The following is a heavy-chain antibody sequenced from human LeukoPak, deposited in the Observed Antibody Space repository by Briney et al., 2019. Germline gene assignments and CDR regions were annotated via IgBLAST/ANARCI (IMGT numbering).Heavy chain of an antibody. CDR2: ISSNGGST. CDR1: GFTFSSYA. J-gene: IGHJ4*02. Sequence: GGSLRLSCAASGFTFSSYAMHWVRQAPGKGLEYVSAISSNGGSTYYANSVKGRFTISRDNSKNTLYLQMGSLRAEDTAVYYCARRPSKYYDILTGYYRSEFDYWGQGTLVTVSS. D-gene: IGHD3-9*01. V-gene: IGHV3-64*01. CDR3: ARRPSKYYDILTGYYRSEFDY.